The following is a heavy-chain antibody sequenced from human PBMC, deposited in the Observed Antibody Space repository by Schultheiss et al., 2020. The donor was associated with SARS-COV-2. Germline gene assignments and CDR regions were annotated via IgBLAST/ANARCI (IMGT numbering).Heavy chain of an antibody. CDR2: IKNKDNSYAT. D-gene: IGHD6-19*01. V-gene: IGHV3-73*01. CDR3: TSSIAVPVNY. CDR1: GFTFSNAW. Sequence: GGSLRLSCAAPGFTFSNAWMSWVRQASGKGLEWVGRIKNKDNSYATLYAESVKGRFTISRDDSKNTAWLQMNSLKTEDTAVYYCTSSIAVPVNYWGQGTLVTVSS. J-gene: IGHJ4*02.